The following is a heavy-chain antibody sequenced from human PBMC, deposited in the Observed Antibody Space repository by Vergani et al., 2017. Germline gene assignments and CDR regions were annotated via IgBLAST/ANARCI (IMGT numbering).Heavy chain of an antibody. J-gene: IGHJ4*02. CDR3: AGDGDVPAFDY. CDR2: ISSSSSYT. V-gene: IGHV3-11*05. D-gene: IGHD3-16*01. CDR1: GFTFSDYY. Sequence: QVQLVESGGGLVKPGGSLRLSCAASGFTFSDYYMSWIRQAPGKGLEWVAYISSSSSYTNYADSVKGRFTISRDNAKNSLYLQMNSLRAEDTAVYYCAGDGDVPAFDYWGQGTLVTVSS.